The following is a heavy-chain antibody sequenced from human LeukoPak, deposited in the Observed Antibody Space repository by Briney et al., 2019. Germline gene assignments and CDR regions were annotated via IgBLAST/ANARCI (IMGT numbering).Heavy chain of an antibody. D-gene: IGHD3-10*01. V-gene: IGHV3-66*01. Sequence: LSGGSLRLSCAASGFTVSSNYMSWVRQAPGKGLEWVSVIYSGGSTYYADSVKGRFTISRDNSKNTLYLQMNSLRAEDTAVYYCANLGEMVRGPRAPFDYWGQGTLVTVSS. CDR3: ANLGEMVRGPRAPFDY. J-gene: IGHJ4*02. CDR1: GFTVSSNY. CDR2: IYSGGST.